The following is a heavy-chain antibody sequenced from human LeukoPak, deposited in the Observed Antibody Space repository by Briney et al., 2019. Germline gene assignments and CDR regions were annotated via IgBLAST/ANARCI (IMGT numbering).Heavy chain of an antibody. V-gene: IGHV3-7*01. Sequence: PGGSLRLSCVGPGFTFNNYWMSWVRQAPGKGLEWVANIKQDGSEKYYVDSVKGRFTISRDNAKNSLYLQMNSLRAEDTAVYYCARGRLRVDYWGQGTLVTVSS. CDR3: ARGRLRVDY. CDR2: IKQDGSEK. D-gene: IGHD4-17*01. J-gene: IGHJ4*02. CDR1: GFTFNNYW.